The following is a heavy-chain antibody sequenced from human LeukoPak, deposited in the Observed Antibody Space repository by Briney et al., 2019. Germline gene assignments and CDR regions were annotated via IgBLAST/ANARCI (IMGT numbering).Heavy chain of an antibody. V-gene: IGHV3-48*01. CDR2: ISSSSSTI. CDR1: GFTFSSYS. D-gene: IGHD3-9*01. Sequence: GGSLRLSCAASGFTFSSYSMNWVRQAPGKGLEWVSYISSSSSTIYYADSVKGRFTISRDNAKNSLYLQMNSLRAEDTAVYYCARETGLGYDILTGNLYYFDYWGQGTLVTVSS. J-gene: IGHJ4*02. CDR3: ARETGLGYDILTGNLYYFDY.